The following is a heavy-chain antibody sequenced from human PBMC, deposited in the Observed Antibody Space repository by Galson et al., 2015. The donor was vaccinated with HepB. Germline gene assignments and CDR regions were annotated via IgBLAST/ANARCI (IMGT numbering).Heavy chain of an antibody. D-gene: IGHD6-13*01. J-gene: IGHJ6*02. Sequence: SLRLSCAASGFTFSSYSMNWVRQAPGKGLEWVSSISSSSSYIYYADSVKGRLTISRDNAKNSLYLQMNSLRAEDTAVYYCARDSLSSSWTVGYYYYYGMDVWGQGTTVTVSS. CDR2: ISSSSSYI. CDR1: GFTFSSYS. V-gene: IGHV3-21*01. CDR3: ARDSLSSSWTVGYYYYYGMDV.